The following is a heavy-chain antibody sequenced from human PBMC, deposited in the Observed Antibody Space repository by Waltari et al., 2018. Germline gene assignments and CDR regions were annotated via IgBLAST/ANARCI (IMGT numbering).Heavy chain of an antibody. CDR3: ARGLGITIFGVDDWYFDL. CDR2: IIPIFGTA. CDR1: GGTFSSYA. J-gene: IGHJ2*01. Sequence: QVQLVQSGAEVKKPGSSVKVSCKASGGTFSSYAISWVRQAPGHGLECRGGIIPIFGTANYAQKFQGRVTITADKSTSTAYMELSSLRSEDTAVYYCARGLGITIFGVDDWYFDLWGRGTLVTVSS. D-gene: IGHD3-3*01. V-gene: IGHV1-69*14.